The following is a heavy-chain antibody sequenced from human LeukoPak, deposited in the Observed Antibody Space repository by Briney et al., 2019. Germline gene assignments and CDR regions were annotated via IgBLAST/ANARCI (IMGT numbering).Heavy chain of an antibody. CDR1: GFTFSSYS. CDR2: ISSSSSYI. J-gene: IGHJ3*02. CDR3: ARGYSSSPDDAFDI. D-gene: IGHD6-6*01. V-gene: IGHV3-21*01. Sequence: PGGSLRLSCAASGFTFSSYSMNWVRQAPGKGLEWVSSISSSSSYIYYADSVKGRFTISRDNAKNSLYLQMNRLRAEDTAVYYCARGYSSSPDDAFDIWGQGTMVTVSS.